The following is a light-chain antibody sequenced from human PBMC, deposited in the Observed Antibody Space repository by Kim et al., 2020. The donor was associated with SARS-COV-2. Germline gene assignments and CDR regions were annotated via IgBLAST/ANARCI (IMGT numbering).Light chain of an antibody. Sequence: SSELTQDPAVSVALGQTVRITCQGDNLRSYYATWYQQKPGQAPVLLIFGKNNRPSGIPDRFSGSDSGNTASLTITGAQAEDEADYYCNSRDTSGIHIVFG. CDR1: NLRSYY. V-gene: IGLV3-19*01. CDR3: NSRDTSGIHIV. CDR2: GKN. J-gene: IGLJ3*02.